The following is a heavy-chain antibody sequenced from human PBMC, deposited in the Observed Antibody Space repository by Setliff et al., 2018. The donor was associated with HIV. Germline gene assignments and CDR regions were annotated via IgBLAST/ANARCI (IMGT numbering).Heavy chain of an antibody. CDR3: ASKVFCPNGVCLDAFDI. CDR1: GGTFSSFA. D-gene: IGHD2-8*01. Sequence: VASVKVSCKASGGTFSSFAISWVRQAPGQGLEWIGWIVVGSGNTNYAQKFQERVTITRDMSTSTAYMELSRLRSDDTAVYYCASKVFCPNGVCLDAFDIWGQGTMVTVSS. V-gene: IGHV1-58*02. CDR2: IVVGSGNT. J-gene: IGHJ3*02.